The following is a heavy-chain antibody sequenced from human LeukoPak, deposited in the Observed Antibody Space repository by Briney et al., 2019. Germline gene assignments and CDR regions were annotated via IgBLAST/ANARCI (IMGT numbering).Heavy chain of an antibody. CDR3: ARARRYYDSGGYLMYYFDY. J-gene: IGHJ4*02. Sequence: PSETLSLTCTVSGGSISSYYWSWIRQPAGKGLEWIGRIYTGGSTNYNPSLKSRVTMSVDTSKNQFSLKLSSVTAADTAVYYCARARRYYDSGGYLMYYFDYWGQGTLVTVSS. CDR1: GGSISSYY. D-gene: IGHD3-22*01. V-gene: IGHV4-4*07. CDR2: IYTGGST.